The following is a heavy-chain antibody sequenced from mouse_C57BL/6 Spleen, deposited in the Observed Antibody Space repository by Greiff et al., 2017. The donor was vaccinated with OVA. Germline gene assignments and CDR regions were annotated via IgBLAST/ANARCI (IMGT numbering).Heavy chain of an antibody. CDR1: GYTFTDYY. J-gene: IGHJ2*01. V-gene: IGHV1-26*01. CDR2: INPNNGGT. D-gene: IGHD2-2*01. CDR3: ARKYYGYDGD. Sequence: EVQLQQSGPELVKPGASVKISCKASGYTFTDYYMNWVKQSHGKSLEWIGDINPNNGGTSYNQKFKGKATLTVDKSSSTAYMELRGLTSEDSAVYYCARKYYGYDGDWGQGTTLTVSS.